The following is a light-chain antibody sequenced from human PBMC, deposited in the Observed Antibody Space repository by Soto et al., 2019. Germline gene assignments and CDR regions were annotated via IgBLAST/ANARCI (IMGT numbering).Light chain of an antibody. CDR2: HTT. Sequence: VLTQPPSVSGAPGQRVTIPCTGSSSNIGAGYDVHWYQQLPGTAPKLLIYHTTNRPSGVPDRFSGSKSGTSASLAITGLQPEDEADYYCQSYDSSLSAWVFGGGTQLTVL. V-gene: IGLV1-40*01. J-gene: IGLJ3*02. CDR3: QSYDSSLSAWV. CDR1: SSNIGAGYD.